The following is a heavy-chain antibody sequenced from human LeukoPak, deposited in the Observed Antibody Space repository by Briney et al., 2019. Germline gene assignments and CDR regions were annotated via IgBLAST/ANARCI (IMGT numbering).Heavy chain of an antibody. CDR2: IIPIFGTA. J-gene: IGHJ3*02. V-gene: IGHV1-69*13. CDR3: ARVAPRPYFDWLPDAFDI. Sequence: ASVKVSCKASGYTFTSFDINWVRQAPGQGLEWMGGIIPIFGTANYAQKFQGRVTITADESTSTAYMELSSLRSDDTAVYYCARVAPRPYFDWLPDAFDIWGQGTMVTVSS. CDR1: GYTFTSFD. D-gene: IGHD3-9*01.